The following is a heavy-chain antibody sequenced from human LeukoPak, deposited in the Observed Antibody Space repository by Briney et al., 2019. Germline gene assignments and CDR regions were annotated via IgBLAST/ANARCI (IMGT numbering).Heavy chain of an antibody. D-gene: IGHD3-10*01. Sequence: PGGSLRLSCAASGFTFSNYAMHWVRQAPGKGLEWVAIISYDGSNKYYADSVKGRFTISRDNSKNTLYLQMNSLRADDTAVYYCARGRSGSHHFDPWGQGTLVTVPS. CDR2: ISYDGSNK. CDR1: GFTFSNYA. CDR3: ARGRSGSHHFDP. V-gene: IGHV3-30*04. J-gene: IGHJ5*02.